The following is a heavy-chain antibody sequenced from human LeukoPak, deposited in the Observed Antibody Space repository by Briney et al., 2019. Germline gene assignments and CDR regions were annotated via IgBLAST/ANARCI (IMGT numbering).Heavy chain of an antibody. CDR1: GFTFNSHA. J-gene: IGHJ4*02. CDR3: AKGGAWNGGHFDY. D-gene: IGHD1-1*01. V-gene: IGHV3-23*01. Sequence: GGSLRLSCEASGFTFNSHAMSWVRQAPGKGLEWVSGVSSNGGSTSYADSVKGRFTVSGDNSKNTLYLQMNSLRAEDTAVYYCAKGGAWNGGHFDYWGQGTLVTVSS. CDR2: VSSNGGST.